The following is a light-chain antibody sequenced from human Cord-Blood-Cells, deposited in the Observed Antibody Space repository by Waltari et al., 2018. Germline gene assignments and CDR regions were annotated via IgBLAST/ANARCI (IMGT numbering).Light chain of an antibody. Sequence: QAALTQPPSASGSPGPSVTIPSTATTSHVSGYTYVPWYQQHPGKAPKLMIYEVSTRPSGVPDRFSGSKSGNTASLTVSGLQAEDEADYYCSSYAGSNNVVFGGGTKLTVL. V-gene: IGLV2-8*01. CDR1: TSHVSGYTY. CDR2: EVS. CDR3: SSYAGSNNVV. J-gene: IGLJ2*01.